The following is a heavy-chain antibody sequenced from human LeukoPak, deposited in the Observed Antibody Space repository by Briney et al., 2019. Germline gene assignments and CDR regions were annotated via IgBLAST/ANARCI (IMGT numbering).Heavy chain of an antibody. J-gene: IGHJ4*02. V-gene: IGHV4-38-2*02. CDR1: GYSITSGYY. Sequence: SETLSLTCTVSGYSITSGYYWGWIRQAPGERLEWIGNIYYNGIAYYNPSLKSRVSISVDTSKNQFSLKLTSVTAADTAMYYCARGGPSDYWGRGTLVTVSS. CDR3: ARGGPSDY. CDR2: IYYNGIA.